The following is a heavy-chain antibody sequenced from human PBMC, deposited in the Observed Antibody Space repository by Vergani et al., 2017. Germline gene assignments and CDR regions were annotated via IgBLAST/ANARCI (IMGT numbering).Heavy chain of an antibody. Sequence: EVQLLQSGGGVIQPGGSVRLSCAASGFTLSACPMTWVRQAPGKGLEWVSAISARYPSTYYADSVKGRFTISRDNSKKMLYLQMNSLRAEDTAVYYCARLSYDTTPYLQGGYDCWGQGTLVSVSS. D-gene: IGHD3-22*01. J-gene: IGHJ4*02. V-gene: IGHV3-23*01. CDR1: GFTLSACP. CDR3: ARLSYDTTPYLQGGYDC. CDR2: ISARYPST.